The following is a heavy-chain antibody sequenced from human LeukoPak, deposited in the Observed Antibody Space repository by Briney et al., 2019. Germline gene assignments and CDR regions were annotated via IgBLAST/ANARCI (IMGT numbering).Heavy chain of an antibody. J-gene: IGHJ4*02. CDR1: GFTFSSYG. Sequence: GGSLRLSCAASGFTFSSYGMHWVRQAPGKGLEWVAVIWYDGSNKYYADSVKGRFTISRGNSKNTLYLQMNSLRAEDTAVYYCARDSVAGAGGGYWGQGTLVTVSS. D-gene: IGHD6-19*01. V-gene: IGHV3-33*01. CDR2: IWYDGSNK. CDR3: ARDSVAGAGGGY.